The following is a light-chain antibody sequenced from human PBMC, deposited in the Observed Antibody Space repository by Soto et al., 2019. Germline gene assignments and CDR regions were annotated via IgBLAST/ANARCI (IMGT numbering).Light chain of an antibody. V-gene: IGKV3-11*01. CDR3: QQRSNWPPLT. J-gene: IGKJ5*01. CDR2: DTS. Sequence: EIVLTQSPATLSLSPGEGATLSCRASRSVGNYVAWYQQRLGQSPRLLIYDTSNRATGIPARFSGSGSGTDFTLTISSLEPEDFAIYYCQQRSNWPPLTFGQGTRLEIK. CDR1: RSVGNY.